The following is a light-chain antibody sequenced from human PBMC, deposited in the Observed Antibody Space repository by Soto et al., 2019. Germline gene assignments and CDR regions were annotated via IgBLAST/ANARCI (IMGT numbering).Light chain of an antibody. CDR2: DVS. J-gene: IGLJ2*01. V-gene: IGLV2-14*01. Sequence: QSALTQPASVSGSPGQSITISCTGTSSDVGGYNYVSWYQQHPGKAPKLMIYDVSNRLSGVSNRFSGSKSGNTASLTISGLQAEDEADYYCSSYTSSSTSGFGGGTKLTVL. CDR1: SSDVGGYNY. CDR3: SSYTSSSTSG.